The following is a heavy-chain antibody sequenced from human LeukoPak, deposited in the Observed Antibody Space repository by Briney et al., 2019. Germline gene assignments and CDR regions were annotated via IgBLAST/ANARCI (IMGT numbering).Heavy chain of an antibody. CDR2: INHSGST. V-gene: IGHV4-34*01. CDR1: GGSFSGYY. D-gene: IGHD3-10*02. CDR3: ARHVVDWFDP. J-gene: IGHJ5*02. Sequence: SETLSLTCAVYGGSFSGYYWSWIRQPPGKGLEWIGEINHSGSTNYNPSLKSRVTISVDTSKNQFSLKLSSVTAADTAVYYCARHVVDWFDPWGQGTLVTVSS.